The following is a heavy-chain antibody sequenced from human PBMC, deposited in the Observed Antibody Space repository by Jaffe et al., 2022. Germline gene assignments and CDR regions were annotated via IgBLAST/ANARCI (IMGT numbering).Heavy chain of an antibody. J-gene: IGHJ4*02. Sequence: QVQLQESGPGLVKPSETLSLTCTVSLGSISSYYWSWIRQPPGKGLEWIGYIYYSGSTNYNPSLKSRVTISVDTSKNQLSLKLSSVTAADTAVYYCARDGSGGWGYFDYWGQGTLVTVSS. CDR2: IYYSGST. CDR3: ARDGSGGWGYFDY. CDR1: LGSISSYY. V-gene: IGHV4-59*01. D-gene: IGHD2-15*01.